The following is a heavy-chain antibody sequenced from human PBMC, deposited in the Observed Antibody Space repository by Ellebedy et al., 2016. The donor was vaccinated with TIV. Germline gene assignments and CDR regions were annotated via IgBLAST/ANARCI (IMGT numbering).Heavy chain of an antibody. CDR2: ITTLGYT. D-gene: IGHD5-24*01. CDR1: GFTFSEYY. V-gene: IGHV3-11*06. CDR3: VRDLTISGRPSDY. Sequence: PGGSLRLSCAASGFTFSEYYMSWIRRTPGRGLEWLAYITTLGYTKYADSVKGRFTISRDNARDSFYLQMNDLRADDTAAYYCVRDLTISGRPSDYWGQGTLVTVSS. J-gene: IGHJ4*02.